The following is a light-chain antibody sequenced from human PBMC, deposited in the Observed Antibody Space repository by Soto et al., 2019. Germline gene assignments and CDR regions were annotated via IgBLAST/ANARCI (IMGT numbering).Light chain of an antibody. CDR1: QDIGNL. V-gene: IGKV1-39*01. Sequence: QLTQSPSSLSASLGDTGTITCRASQDIGNLLAWYQQKPGKPPNLLIHTTSSLESGVPSRFSGSGAGTDFTLTISTLQPEDFATYYCQQCDSTPPTFGGGTKVDVK. J-gene: IGKJ4*01. CDR3: QQCDSTPPT. CDR2: TTS.